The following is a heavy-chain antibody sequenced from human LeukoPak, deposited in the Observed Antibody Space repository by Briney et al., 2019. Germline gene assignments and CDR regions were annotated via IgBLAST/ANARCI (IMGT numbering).Heavy chain of an antibody. CDR2: IYADGRT. CDR3: VRSVFS. CDR1: GFTVNNEY. D-gene: IGHD2-8*01. Sequence: GGSLRLSCAASGFTVNNEYMYWVCQAPGRGLECVSLIYADGRTFYTDSVRGRFTISRDNSRNTVDLQMNRLRAEDTAVYFCVRSVFSWGQGTRVTVSS. V-gene: IGHV3-66*01. J-gene: IGHJ5*02.